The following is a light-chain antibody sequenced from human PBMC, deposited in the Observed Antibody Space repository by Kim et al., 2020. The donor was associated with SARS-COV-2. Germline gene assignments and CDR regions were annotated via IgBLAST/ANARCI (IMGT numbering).Light chain of an antibody. V-gene: IGLV6-57*03. J-gene: IGLJ3*02. Sequence: SCTRRCGSGTIAANYVHWYQQRPGSAPTTVIYEDKQRPSGVPDRFAGSIEKSSNSASLPISGLRAEDEADYYCQSYHGTNGVFGGGTKVTVL. CDR2: EDK. CDR3: QSYHGTNGV. CDR1: CGSGTIAANY.